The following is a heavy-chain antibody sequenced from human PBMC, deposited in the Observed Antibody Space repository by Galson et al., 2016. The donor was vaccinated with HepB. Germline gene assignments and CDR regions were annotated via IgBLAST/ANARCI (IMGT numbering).Heavy chain of an antibody. D-gene: IGHD2-2*01. CDR2: IFWDDDK. CDR1: GFSLTTSGVG. V-gene: IGHV2-5*02. Sequence: PALVKPTQTLTLTCTFSGFSLTTSGVGVGWIRQPPGKALEWLAVIFWDDDKYYSPSLESRLTITKDTSKNQVVLTMSNMDPVDTATYYCARFIVVLPVAYHTSVGLVDVWGKGTTVTVSS. J-gene: IGHJ6*04. CDR3: ARFIVVLPVAYHTSVGLVDV.